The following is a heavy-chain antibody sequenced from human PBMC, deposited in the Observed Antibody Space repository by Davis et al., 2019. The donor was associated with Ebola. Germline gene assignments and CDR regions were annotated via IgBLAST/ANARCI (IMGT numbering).Heavy chain of an antibody. CDR1: GDSVPSNRAA. CDR2: TYYRSKWYN. CDR3: AMASSGWSFFFDY. Sequence: SQTLSLTCAISGDSVPSNRAACNWLRQSPSRGLEWLGRTYYRSKWYNDYAVSVKSRITINPDTSKNQFSLQLNSVTPEDTAVYYCAMASSGWSFFFDYWGQGTLVTVSS. D-gene: IGHD6-19*01. J-gene: IGHJ4*02. V-gene: IGHV6-1*01.